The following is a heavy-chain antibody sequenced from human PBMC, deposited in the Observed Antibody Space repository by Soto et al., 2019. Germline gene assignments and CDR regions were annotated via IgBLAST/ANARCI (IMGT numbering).Heavy chain of an antibody. V-gene: IGHV1-69*01. CDR2: IIPIFGTA. CDR3: ARGGRNYCSGGSCYSSYYYYGMDV. Sequence: QVQLVQSGAEVKKPGSSVKVSCKASGGTFSSYAISWVRQAPGQGLEWMGGIIPIFGTANYAQKFQGRVTITADESTSTAYMELSSLRAEDTAVYYCARGGRNYCSGGSCYSSYYYYGMDVWGQGTTVTVSS. CDR1: GGTFSSYA. J-gene: IGHJ6*02. D-gene: IGHD2-15*01.